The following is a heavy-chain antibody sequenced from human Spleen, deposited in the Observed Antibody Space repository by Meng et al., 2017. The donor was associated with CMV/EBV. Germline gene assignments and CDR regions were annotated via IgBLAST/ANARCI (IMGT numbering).Heavy chain of an antibody. CDR2: IKSKADDGTG. J-gene: IGHJ6*02. D-gene: IGHD6-6*01. V-gene: IGHV3-15*01. CDR3: ARDEYKREGFSYSYYGLDV. Sequence: GESLKISCEVSGLTFSDAWMNWVRQAPGKGLEWVGRIKSKADDGTGDYGAPVKGRFTISRDDSKNTVYLRMSSLKAEDTAVYYCARDEYKREGFSYSYYGLDVWGLGTTVTVSS. CDR1: GLTFSDAW.